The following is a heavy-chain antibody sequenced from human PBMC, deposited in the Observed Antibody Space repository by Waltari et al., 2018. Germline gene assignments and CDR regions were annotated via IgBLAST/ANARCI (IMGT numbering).Heavy chain of an antibody. CDR2: TTDGNAYL. V-gene: IGHV3-21*03. CDR1: GFTIRNFG. J-gene: IGHJ4*02. CDR3: VRALTTPNDY. Sequence: VQLVESGGGLVKPGGSLRLSCAVSGFTIRNFGMSWVRQAPGKGREGVATTTDGNAYLYYADSVRGRFTVSTDNAKSSLYLQMNNLRAEDTGVYYCVRALTTPNDYWGRGTLVTVSS. D-gene: IGHD4-17*01.